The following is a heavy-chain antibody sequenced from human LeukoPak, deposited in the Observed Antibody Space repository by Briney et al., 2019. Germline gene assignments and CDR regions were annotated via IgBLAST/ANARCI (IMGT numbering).Heavy chain of an antibody. Sequence: GGSLRLSCAASGFTVSTNYMSWVRQAPGKGLEWVSVIYSGGSTYCADSVKGRFTISRHNSENTLYLRMNSLRAEDTAVYYCARGMTNPFDYWGQGTLVTVSS. V-gene: IGHV3-53*04. D-gene: IGHD4-11*01. CDR3: ARGMTNPFDY. J-gene: IGHJ4*02. CDR1: GFTVSTNY. CDR2: IYSGGST.